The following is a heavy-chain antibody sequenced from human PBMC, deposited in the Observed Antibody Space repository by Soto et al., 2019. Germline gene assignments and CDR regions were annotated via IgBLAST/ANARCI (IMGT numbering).Heavy chain of an antibody. CDR1: GFIFDNYW. V-gene: IGHV3-74*01. D-gene: IGHD3-22*01. CDR3: AKYPNYYDSSGYSGIYYYGMDV. Sequence: GGSLRLSCAASGFIFDNYWIHWVRQAPGKGLVWLSRVNGYGTSTYYADSVKGRFTISRDNSKNTLYLQMNSLRAEDTAVYYCAKYPNYYDSSGYSGIYYYGMDVWGQGTTVTVSS. CDR2: VNGYGTST. J-gene: IGHJ6*02.